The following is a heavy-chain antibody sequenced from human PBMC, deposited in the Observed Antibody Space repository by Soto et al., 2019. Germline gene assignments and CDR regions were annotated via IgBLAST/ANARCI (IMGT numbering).Heavy chain of an antibody. Sequence: GESLKISCKGSGYSFTDYWIGWVRQMPGKGLEWMGIIYPGDSDTRYSPSFQGQVTISADKSISTAYLQWSSLKASDTAMYYCARGGIVRSTRNYFDYWGQAPLVTVSS. CDR3: ARGGIVRSTRNYFDY. D-gene: IGHD1-26*01. CDR1: GYSFTDYW. V-gene: IGHV5-51*01. J-gene: IGHJ4*02. CDR2: IYPGDSDT.